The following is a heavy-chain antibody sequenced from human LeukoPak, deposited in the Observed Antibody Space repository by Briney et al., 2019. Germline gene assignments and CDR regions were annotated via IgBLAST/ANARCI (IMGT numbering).Heavy chain of an antibody. CDR3: ARSNYDFWSGYVVDV. CDR1: GFTFSSYA. CDR2: ISGSGGST. J-gene: IGHJ6*04. Sequence: PGGSLRLSCAASGFTFSSYAMSWVRQAPGKGLEWVSAISGSGGSTYYADSVKGRFTISRDNAKNSLYLQMNSLRAEDTAVYYCARSNYDFWSGYVVDVWGKGTTVTVSS. V-gene: IGHV3-23*01. D-gene: IGHD3-3*01.